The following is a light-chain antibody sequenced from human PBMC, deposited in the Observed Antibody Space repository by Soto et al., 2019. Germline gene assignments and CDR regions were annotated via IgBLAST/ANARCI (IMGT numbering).Light chain of an antibody. CDR2: DAS. CDR1: QSVSSY. J-gene: IGKJ4*01. CDR3: QQRSNWPPGT. V-gene: IGKV3-11*01. Sequence: EIVLTQSPATLSLSPGERATLSCRASQSVSSYLAWYQQKPGQAPRLLIYDASNRATGIPARFSGSGSGTDFTLTISSLEPEDFAVYYCQQRSNWPPGTFGGGTKVVIK.